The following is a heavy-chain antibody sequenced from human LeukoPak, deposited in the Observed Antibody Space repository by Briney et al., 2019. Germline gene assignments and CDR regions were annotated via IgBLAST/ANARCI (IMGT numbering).Heavy chain of an antibody. D-gene: IGHD3-22*01. CDR2: IIPIFGTA. CDR3: ARDILPYGYYDSSGYYDY. CDR1: GGTFSSYA. J-gene: IGHJ4*02. Sequence: ASVKVSCKASGGTFSSYAISWVRQAPGQELEWMGGIIPIFGTANYAQKFQGRVTITADESTSTAYMELSSLRSEDTAVYYCARDILPYGYYDSSGYYDYWGQGTLVTVSS. V-gene: IGHV1-69*13.